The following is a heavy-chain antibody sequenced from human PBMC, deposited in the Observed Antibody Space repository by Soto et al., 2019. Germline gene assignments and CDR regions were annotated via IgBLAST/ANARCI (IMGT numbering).Heavy chain of an antibody. CDR1: GGTFSSYA. CDR2: IIPIFGTA. V-gene: IGHV1-69*13. CDR3: ARVAYCGGDCYSYYFDY. Sequence: ASVKVSCKASGGTFSSYAISWVRQAPGQGLEWMGGIIPIFGTANYAQKFQGRVTITADESTSTAYMELSSLRSEDTAVYYCARVAYCGGDCYSYYFDYWGQGTLVTVSS. J-gene: IGHJ4*02. D-gene: IGHD2-21*02.